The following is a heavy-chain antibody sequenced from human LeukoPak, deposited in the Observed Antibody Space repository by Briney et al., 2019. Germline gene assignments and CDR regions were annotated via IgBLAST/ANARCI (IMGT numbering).Heavy chain of an antibody. V-gene: IGHV4-4*02. J-gene: IGHJ4*02. CDR2: IFHGGST. CDR1: GGSISSSNW. D-gene: IGHD2-8*01. Sequence: SETLSLTCAVSGGSISSSNWWSWVRQPPGKGLEWIGEIFHGGSTNFNPSLKSRVTMSVDRSKNQFSLKLSSVTAADTAVYYCARGGDCTNGVCSDYWGQGTLVTVSS. CDR3: ARGGDCTNGVCSDY.